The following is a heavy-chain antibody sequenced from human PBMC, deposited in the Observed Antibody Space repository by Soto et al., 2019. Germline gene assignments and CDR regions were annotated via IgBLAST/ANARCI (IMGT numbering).Heavy chain of an antibody. CDR1: GFTFSDHA. CDR3: VKEGKMGVEGFDF. V-gene: IGHV3-23*01. D-gene: IGHD1-26*01. CDR2: IRGDLVTT. J-gene: IGHJ4*02. Sequence: EMQLLESGGDLVQPGGSLRLSCATSGFTFSDHAMHWVRQAPGEGLEWVSGIRGDLVTTPYADSVKGRFTISRDNSKNTLYRQMNRLRAADTAIYYCVKEGKMGVEGFDFWGQGTLVTVSS.